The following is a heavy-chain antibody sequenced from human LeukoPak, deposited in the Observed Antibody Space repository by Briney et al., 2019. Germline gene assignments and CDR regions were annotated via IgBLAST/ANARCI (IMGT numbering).Heavy chain of an antibody. CDR2: ISPYTGNT. CDR1: GYTFASYG. CDR3: ARDQYDSVWGSYRPYFDL. V-gene: IGHV1-18*01. J-gene: IGHJ4*02. D-gene: IGHD3-16*02. Sequence: ASVKVFCKASGYTFASYGISWVRQAPGQGLEWMGSISPYTGNTKYAERLQDRVIMTTDTSTRTAYMELRSLSSDDTAVFYCARDQYDSVWGSYRPYFDLWGQGTLVTVSS.